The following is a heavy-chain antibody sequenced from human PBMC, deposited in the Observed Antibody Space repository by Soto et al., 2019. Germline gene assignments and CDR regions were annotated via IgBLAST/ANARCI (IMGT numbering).Heavy chain of an antibody. CDR2: TYYRSKWYN. J-gene: IGHJ3*01. D-gene: IGHD3-22*01. V-gene: IGHV6-1*01. Sequence: SQTLSLTCVISGDSVSSNSAAWNWIRQSPSRGLEWLGRTYYRSKWYNDYAVSVKSRVTINPDTSKNQFSLQLNSVTPEDTAVYYCAREGDTYYYDSSAQNAFDLWGQGTMVTVSS. CDR1: GDSVSSNSAA. CDR3: AREGDTYYYDSSAQNAFDL.